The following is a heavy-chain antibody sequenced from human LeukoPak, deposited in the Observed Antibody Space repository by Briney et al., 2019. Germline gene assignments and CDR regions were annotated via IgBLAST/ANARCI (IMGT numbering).Heavy chain of an antibody. CDR2: VSSSSDYI. CDR1: GFTFSDYS. D-gene: IGHD5/OR15-5a*01. Sequence: GGSLRLSCPASGFTFSDYSMSWVRQAPGKGLEWVSSVSSSSDYIYYADSVKGRFTISRDNARNSLYLQMNSLRAEDTAVYYCARSRSVSNYKGMDVWGQGTTVTVSS. J-gene: IGHJ6*02. V-gene: IGHV3-21*01. CDR3: ARSRSVSNYKGMDV.